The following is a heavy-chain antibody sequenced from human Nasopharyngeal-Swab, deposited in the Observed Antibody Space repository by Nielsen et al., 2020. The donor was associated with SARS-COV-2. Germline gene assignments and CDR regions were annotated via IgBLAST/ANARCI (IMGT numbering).Heavy chain of an antibody. CDR2: ISAYNGNT. CDR3: ARGARVVVTATFYFDY. J-gene: IGHJ4*02. D-gene: IGHD2-21*02. CDR1: GYTFTSYG. Sequence: ASVKVSCKASGYTFTSYGISWVRPAPGQGLEWMGWISAYNGNTNYAQKLQGRVTMTTDTSTSTAYMELRSLRSDDTAVYYCARGARVVVTATFYFDYWGQGTLVTVSS. V-gene: IGHV1-18*01.